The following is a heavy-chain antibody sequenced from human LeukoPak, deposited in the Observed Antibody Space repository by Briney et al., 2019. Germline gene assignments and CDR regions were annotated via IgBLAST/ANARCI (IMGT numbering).Heavy chain of an antibody. CDR2: IYGGGST. CDR1: GFTVSGNY. D-gene: IGHD1-1*01. Sequence: GGSLRLSCAASGFTVSGNYMSWVRQAPGKGLEWVSAIYGGGSTHYADSVKGRFTISRDNSKNKLYLQMNSLRAEDTAVYYCARRSTWNAADYWGQGTLVTVSS. V-gene: IGHV3-53*01. CDR3: ARRSTWNAADY. J-gene: IGHJ4*02.